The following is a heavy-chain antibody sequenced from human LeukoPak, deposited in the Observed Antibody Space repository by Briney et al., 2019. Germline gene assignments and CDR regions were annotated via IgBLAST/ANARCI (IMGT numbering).Heavy chain of an antibody. V-gene: IGHV1-2*02. Sequence: ASVKVSCKASGYTSTGYYMHWVRQAPGQGLEWMGWINPNSGGTNYAQKFQGRVTMTRDTSISTAYMELSRLRSDDTAVYYCANPAGYYYDSSGTSFRDLGYWGQGTLVTVSS. CDR1: GYTSTGYY. CDR3: ANPAGYYYDSSGTSFRDLGY. J-gene: IGHJ4*02. D-gene: IGHD3-22*01. CDR2: INPNSGGT.